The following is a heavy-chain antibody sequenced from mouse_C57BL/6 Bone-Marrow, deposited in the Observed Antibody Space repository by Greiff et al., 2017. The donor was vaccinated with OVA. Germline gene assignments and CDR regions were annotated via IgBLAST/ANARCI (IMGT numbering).Heavy chain of an antibody. J-gene: IGHJ1*03. Sequence: QVQLQQSGAELARPGASVKLSCKASGYTFTSYGISWVKQRTGQGLEWIGEIYPRSGNTYYNEKFKGKATLTADKSSSTAYMELRSLTSEDSAVYYCAGDYYGSSYVRYFDVWGTGTTVTVSS. CDR1: GYTFTSYG. CDR2: IYPRSGNT. D-gene: IGHD1-1*01. CDR3: AGDYYGSSYVRYFDV. V-gene: IGHV1-81*01.